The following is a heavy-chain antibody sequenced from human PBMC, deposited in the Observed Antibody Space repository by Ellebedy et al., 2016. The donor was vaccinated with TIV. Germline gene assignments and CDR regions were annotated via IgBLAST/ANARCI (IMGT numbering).Heavy chain of an antibody. CDR1: GGSISSSSYY. D-gene: IGHD1-26*01. CDR3: ARQGIPVGANDY. CDR2: IYYSGST. V-gene: IGHV4-39*01. Sequence: MPSETLSLTCTVSGGSISSSSYYWGWIRQPPGKGLEWIGSIYYSGSTYYNPSLKSRVTISVDTSKNQFSLKLSSVTAADTAVYYCARQGIPVGANDYWGQGTLVTVSP. J-gene: IGHJ4*02.